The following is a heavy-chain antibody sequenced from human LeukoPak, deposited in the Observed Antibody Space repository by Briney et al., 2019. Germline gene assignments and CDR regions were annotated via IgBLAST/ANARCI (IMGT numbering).Heavy chain of an antibody. J-gene: IGHJ6*03. Sequence: PSETLSLTCTVSGGSISSYYWSWIRQPPGKGLEWIGYIYYSGSTNYNPSLKSRVTISVDTSKNQFSLKLSSVTAADTAVYYCARVPAMAKDYYYYYMDVWGKGTTVTISS. V-gene: IGHV4-59*01. CDR2: IYYSGST. D-gene: IGHD5-18*01. CDR3: ARVPAMAKDYYYYYMDV. CDR1: GGSISSYY.